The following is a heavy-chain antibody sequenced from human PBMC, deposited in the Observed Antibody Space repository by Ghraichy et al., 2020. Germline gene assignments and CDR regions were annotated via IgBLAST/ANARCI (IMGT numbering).Heavy chain of an antibody. J-gene: IGHJ6*02. CDR2: INHSGST. D-gene: IGHD5-18*01. CDR3: ARGACKDTALPSCYYGMDV. Sequence: SETLSLTCAVYGGSFSGYYWSWIRQPPGKGLEWIGDINHSGSTNYNPSLKSRVTISVDTSTNQFSLKLSSVTAADTAVYYCARGACKDTALPSCYYGMDVWGQGNTVTVSS. V-gene: IGHV4-34*01. CDR1: GGSFSGYY.